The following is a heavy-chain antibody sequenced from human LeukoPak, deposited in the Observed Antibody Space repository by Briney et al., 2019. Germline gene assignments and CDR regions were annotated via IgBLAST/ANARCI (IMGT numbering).Heavy chain of an antibody. V-gene: IGHV4-61*02. CDR3: ARTSRPTDYYYVDV. J-gene: IGHJ6*03. CDR2: IYTSGST. CDR1: GGSISSGSYY. Sequence: SETLSLTCTVSGGSISSGSYYWSWIRQPAGKGLEWIGRIYTSGSTNYNPSLKSRVTISVDTSKNQFSLKLSSVTAADTAVYYCARTSRPTDYYYVDVWGKGTTVTVSS.